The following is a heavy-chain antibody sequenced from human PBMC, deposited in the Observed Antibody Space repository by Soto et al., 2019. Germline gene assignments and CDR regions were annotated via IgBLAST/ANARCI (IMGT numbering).Heavy chain of an antibody. CDR3: ACSEVPAALTFDY. V-gene: IGHV1-2*04. CDR2: INPNSGGT. Sequence: ASVKVSCKASGYTFTGYYMHWVRQAPGQGLEWMGWINPNSGGTNYAQKFQGWVTMTRDTSISTAYMELSRLRSDDTAVYYCACSEVPAALTFDYWGQGTLVTVSS. J-gene: IGHJ4*02. CDR1: GYTFTGYY. D-gene: IGHD2-2*01.